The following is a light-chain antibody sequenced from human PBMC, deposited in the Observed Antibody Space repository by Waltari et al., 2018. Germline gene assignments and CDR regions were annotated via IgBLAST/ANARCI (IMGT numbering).Light chain of an antibody. CDR3: SSYAGNNNVV. Sequence: QSALTQPPSASGSPGQSVTISCTGTSSDVGGYNYVSWYQQHPGKAPKLMIYEVNKRPSGCPDRFSGSKSGNAASLTVSGLQADDDADYFCSSYAGNNNVVFGGGTKLTVL. CDR1: SSDVGGYNY. J-gene: IGLJ2*01. CDR2: EVN. V-gene: IGLV2-8*01.